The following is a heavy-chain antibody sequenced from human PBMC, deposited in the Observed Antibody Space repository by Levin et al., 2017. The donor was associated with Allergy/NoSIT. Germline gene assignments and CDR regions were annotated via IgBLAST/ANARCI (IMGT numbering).Heavy chain of an antibody. D-gene: IGHD6-19*01. V-gene: IGHV3-49*03. Sequence: GESLKISCSASGFTFGDYATSWFRQAPGKGLELVGFIRSEAHGGTSEYAASVKGSFIISRYESKSIAYLQMNSLKTADTAVYYCSRPIAVAGMHFDPWGQGTLVTVSS. CDR2: IRSEAHGGTS. CDR1: GFTFGDYA. CDR3: SRPIAVAGMHFDP. J-gene: IGHJ5*02.